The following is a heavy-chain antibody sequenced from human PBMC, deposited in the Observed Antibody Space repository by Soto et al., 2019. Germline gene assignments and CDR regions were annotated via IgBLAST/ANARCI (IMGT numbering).Heavy chain of an antibody. Sequence: PGGSLRLSCAASGFTFDDYAMHWVRQAPGKGLEWVSGISWNSGSIGYADSVKGRFTISRDNAKNSLYLQMNSLRAEDTALYYFAHLPGPYERRYCSGGSCHGDAFDIWGQGIMVTVSS. J-gene: IGHJ3*02. CDR2: ISWNSGSI. D-gene: IGHD2-15*01. CDR3: AHLPGPYERRYCSGGSCHGDAFDI. V-gene: IGHV3-9*01. CDR1: GFTFDDYA.